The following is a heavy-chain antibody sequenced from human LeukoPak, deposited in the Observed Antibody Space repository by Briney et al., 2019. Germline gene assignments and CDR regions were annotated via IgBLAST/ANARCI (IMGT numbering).Heavy chain of an antibody. D-gene: IGHD6-6*01. Sequence: GGSLRLSCAASGFTFSSYSMNWVRQAPGKGLEWVSSISSSSSYIYYADSVKGRFTISRDNAKNSLYLQMNSLRAEDTAVYYCARDLRQLVHYYMDVWGKGTTVTVSS. CDR3: ARDLRQLVHYYMDV. J-gene: IGHJ6*03. CDR2: ISSSSSYI. V-gene: IGHV3-21*01. CDR1: GFTFSSYS.